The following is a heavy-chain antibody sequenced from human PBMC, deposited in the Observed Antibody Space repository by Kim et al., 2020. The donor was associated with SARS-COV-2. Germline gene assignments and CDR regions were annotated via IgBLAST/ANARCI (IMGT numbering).Heavy chain of an antibody. Sequence: GGSLRLSCAASAFTFSSYAMSWVRQAPGKGLEWVSAISGSGGSTYYADSVKGRFTISRDNSKNTLYLQMNSLRAEDTAVYYCAKGSAYCGGDCYSPWRPGCFDYWGQGTLVTVSS. J-gene: IGHJ4*02. CDR3: AKGSAYCGGDCYSPWRPGCFDY. CDR2: ISGSGGST. V-gene: IGHV3-23*01. D-gene: IGHD2-21*02. CDR1: AFTFSSYA.